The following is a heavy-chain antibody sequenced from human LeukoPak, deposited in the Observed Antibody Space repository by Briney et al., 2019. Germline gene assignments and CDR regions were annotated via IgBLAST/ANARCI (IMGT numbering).Heavy chain of an antibody. V-gene: IGHV3-48*03. Sequence: GGSLRLSCAASGFTFSTYEMNWVRQAPGKGLEWVSTISSSGSTIYYADSVKGRFTISRDNAKKSLSLQMNSLRAEDTAVYYCATRGNSLAYWGQGTLVTVSS. J-gene: IGHJ4*02. D-gene: IGHD1-26*01. CDR1: GFTFSTYE. CDR3: ATRGNSLAY. CDR2: ISSSGSTI.